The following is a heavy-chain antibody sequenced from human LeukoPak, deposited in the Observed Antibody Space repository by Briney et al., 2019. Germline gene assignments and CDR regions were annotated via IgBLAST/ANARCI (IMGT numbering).Heavy chain of an antibody. D-gene: IGHD6-19*01. CDR1: GFTFSSYW. CDR3: ARGPYTSGVYRLDY. J-gene: IGHJ4*02. V-gene: IGHV3-74*01. Sequence: GGSLRLSCAASGFTFSSYWMHWVRQAPGEGLVLVSRIKTDGTTTNYADSVKGRFTVSRDNPKNTLYLQMNSLRAEDTAVYYCARGPYTSGVYRLDYWGQGTLVTVSS. CDR2: IKTDGTTT.